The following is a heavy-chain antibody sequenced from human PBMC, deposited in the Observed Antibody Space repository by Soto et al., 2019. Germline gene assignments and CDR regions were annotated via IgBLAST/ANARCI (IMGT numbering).Heavy chain of an antibody. Sequence: QVHLVESGGGVVQPGRSLRLSCAASGFSFSTYGMHWVRQAPGKGLEWVAFISNDGSNKYYADSVKGRVTISRDNSKNTLYLQMNSLRAEDTAVYYCANGFGNYWAFDYWGQGTLVTVSS. D-gene: IGHD1-26*01. CDR3: ANGFGNYWAFDY. CDR1: GFSFSTYG. CDR2: ISNDGSNK. J-gene: IGHJ4*02. V-gene: IGHV3-30*18.